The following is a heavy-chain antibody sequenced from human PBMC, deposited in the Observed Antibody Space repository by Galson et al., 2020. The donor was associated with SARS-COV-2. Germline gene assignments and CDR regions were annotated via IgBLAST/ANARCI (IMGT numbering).Heavy chain of an antibody. D-gene: IGHD3-3*01. CDR3: ARDSVPLRFLDWLPPNLAFYFDY. Sequence: GESLKISCAASGFTFSSYAMHWVRQAPGKGLEWVAVISYDGSNKYYADSVKGRFTISRDNSKNTLYLQMNSLRAEDTAVYYCARDSVPLRFLDWLPPNLAFYFDYWGQGTLVTVSS. CDR1: GFTFSSYA. CDR2: ISYDGSNK. J-gene: IGHJ4*02. V-gene: IGHV3-30*04.